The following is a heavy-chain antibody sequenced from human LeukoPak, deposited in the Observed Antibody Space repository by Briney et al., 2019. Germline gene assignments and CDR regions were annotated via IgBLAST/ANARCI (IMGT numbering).Heavy chain of an antibody. CDR2: INPNSGDT. Sequence: GASVKVSCKASGYTFTGHYMHWVRQAPGQGLEWMGWINPNSGDTNYAQKFQGRVTMTRDTSISTAYMEVSRLRSDDTAVYYCARLGTLHGLDIWGQGTIIIVSS. V-gene: IGHV1-2*02. CDR1: GYTFTGHY. J-gene: IGHJ3*02. D-gene: IGHD4-23*01. CDR3: ARLGTLHGLDI.